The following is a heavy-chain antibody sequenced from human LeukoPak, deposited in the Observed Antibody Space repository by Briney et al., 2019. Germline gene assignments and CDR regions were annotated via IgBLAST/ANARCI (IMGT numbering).Heavy chain of an antibody. D-gene: IGHD3-22*01. CDR2: ITGNGGTT. CDR3: ARRDYYDSSGYLPLFDY. J-gene: IGHJ4*02. V-gene: IGHV3-23*01. Sequence: SGGSLRLSCVASGFTFSGYAMSWVRQVPGKGVKWVTAITGNGGTTYYADSVKGRFTISRDNSKNTLYLQMNSLRAEDTAVYYCARRDYYDSSGYLPLFDYWGQGTLVTVSS. CDR1: GFTFSGYA.